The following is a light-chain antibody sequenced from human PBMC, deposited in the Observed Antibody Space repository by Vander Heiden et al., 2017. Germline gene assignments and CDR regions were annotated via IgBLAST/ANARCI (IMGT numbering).Light chain of an antibody. J-gene: IGKJ4*01. CDR2: DAS. Sequence: EIVLTQSPATLSLSPGERATLSCRASQSVSSYLAWYQQKPGQAPRLLIYDASNRATGIPARFSGSGYGTDFTLTISIREPEDFAVYYCQQHSNWPPLTFGGGTKVEIK. V-gene: IGKV3-11*01. CDR3: QQHSNWPPLT. CDR1: QSVSSY.